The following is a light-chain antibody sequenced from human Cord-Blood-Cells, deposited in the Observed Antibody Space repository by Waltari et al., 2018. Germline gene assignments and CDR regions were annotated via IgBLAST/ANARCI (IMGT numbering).Light chain of an antibody. Sequence: DIQMTQSPSSLSASVGDRVTITCQASQDISSYLTWYQQKPGKAPKLLIYDASNLETGVPSRFSGSGSGTDFTFTISSLQPEDIATYYCQQYDNLPFTFGQGTKLEIK. CDR2: DAS. CDR3: QQYDNLPFT. J-gene: IGKJ2*01. V-gene: IGKV1-33*01. CDR1: QDISSY.